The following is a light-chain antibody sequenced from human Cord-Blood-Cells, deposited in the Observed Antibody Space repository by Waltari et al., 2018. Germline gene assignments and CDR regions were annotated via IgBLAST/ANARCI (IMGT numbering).Light chain of an antibody. CDR1: QGISSS. V-gene: IGKV1-8*01. CDR2: AAS. Sequence: AIRMTQSPSSFSASTGDRVTIPCRASQGISSSLAWYQQKPGKAPKLLIYAASTLQSGVPSRFSGSGAGTDFTLTISCLQSEDFATYYCQQYYSYPFTFGPGTKVDIK. CDR3: QQYYSYPFT. J-gene: IGKJ3*01.